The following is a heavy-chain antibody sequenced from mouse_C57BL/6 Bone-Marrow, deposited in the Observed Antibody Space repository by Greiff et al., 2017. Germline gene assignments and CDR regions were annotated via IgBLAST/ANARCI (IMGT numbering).Heavy chain of an antibody. CDR2: IDPSDSYT. Sequence: VQLQQPGAELVKPGASVKLSCKASGYTFISYWMQWVKQRPGQGLEWIGEIDPSDSYTNYNQKFKGKATLTVDTSSSTAYMQLSSLTSEDSAVYYCARISEYYFDYWGQGTTLTVSS. CDR1: GYTFISYW. J-gene: IGHJ2*01. V-gene: IGHV1-50*01. CDR3: ARISEYYFDY.